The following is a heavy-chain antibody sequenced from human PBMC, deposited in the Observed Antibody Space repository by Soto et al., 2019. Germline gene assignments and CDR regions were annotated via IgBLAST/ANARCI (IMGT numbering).Heavy chain of an antibody. CDR1: GGSISDHY. D-gene: IGHD3-22*01. J-gene: IGHJ6*02. Sequence: SETLSLTCTVSGGSISDHYYMWIRQSPGKGLEYFGYIHNGGSTNYNPSLKSRVIISVDTSKNQFSLKLSSVTAADTAVYYCARVARETYYYDSSGYPLYYYYGMDVWCQGTTVT. V-gene: IGHV4-59*08. CDR2: IHNGGST. CDR3: ARVARETYYYDSSGYPLYYYYGMDV.